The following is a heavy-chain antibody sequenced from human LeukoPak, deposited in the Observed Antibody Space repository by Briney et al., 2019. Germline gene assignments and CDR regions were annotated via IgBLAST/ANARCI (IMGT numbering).Heavy chain of an antibody. V-gene: IGHV4-59*01. CDR3: ARGATSLSYFDS. D-gene: IGHD2/OR15-2a*01. Sequence: SETLSLTCTVSGGSISTYYWSWIRQPPGKRLEWIGYIYYSGSTNYNPSLKSRVTISVDTSKNQFSLKLSSVTAADTAVYYCARGATSLSYFDSRGQGTLVTVSS. CDR2: IYYSGST. J-gene: IGHJ4*02. CDR1: GGSISTYY.